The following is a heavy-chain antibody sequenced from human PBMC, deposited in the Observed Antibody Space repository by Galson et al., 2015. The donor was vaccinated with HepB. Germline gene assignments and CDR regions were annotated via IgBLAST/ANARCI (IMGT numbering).Heavy chain of an antibody. D-gene: IGHD6-13*01. Sequence: SVKVSCKASGYTFTNYAMNWVRQAPGQGLEWMGWINTNTGNPTYAQGFTGQFVFSLDTSVSTASLQISGLKAEDTAVYYCARGSEQQLATYYYYGMDVWGQGTTVTVSS. CDR1: GYTFTNYA. CDR2: INTNTGNP. J-gene: IGHJ6*02. V-gene: IGHV7-4-1*02. CDR3: ARGSEQQLATYYYYGMDV.